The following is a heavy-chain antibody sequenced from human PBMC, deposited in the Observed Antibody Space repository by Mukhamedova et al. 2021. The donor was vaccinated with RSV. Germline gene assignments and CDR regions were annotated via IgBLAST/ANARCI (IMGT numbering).Heavy chain of an antibody. Sequence: GLEWVANIKQDGSDKYYVDSVKGRFTISRDNARNSLYLQMTSLRAEDTALYYCSRDNGKQPNDYWGQGTLVTVSS. V-gene: IGHV3-7*04. J-gene: IGHJ4*02. CDR3: SRDNGKQPNDY. D-gene: IGHD2-8*01. CDR2: IKQDGSDK.